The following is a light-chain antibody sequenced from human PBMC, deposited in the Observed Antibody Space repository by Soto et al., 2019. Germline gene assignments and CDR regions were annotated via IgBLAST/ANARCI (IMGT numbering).Light chain of an antibody. CDR1: QGISSA. CDR3: QQFNSYPLT. Sequence: AIQLTQSPSSLSASVGDRVTITCRASQGISSALAWCQQKPGKAPKLLIYDASSLESGVPSRFSGSGSGTDFTLTISSLQPEDFATYYCQQFNSYPLTFGRGTKVDIK. V-gene: IGKV1-13*02. CDR2: DAS. J-gene: IGKJ4*01.